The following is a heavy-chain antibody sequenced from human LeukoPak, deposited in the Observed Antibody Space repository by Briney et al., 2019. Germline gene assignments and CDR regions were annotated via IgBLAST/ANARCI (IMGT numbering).Heavy chain of an antibody. D-gene: IGHD3-16*01. V-gene: IGHV4-59*01. Sequence: SETLSLTCTVSDGSISSYYWTWIRQPPGKGLEWIGYINYSGSTSYNPSPKSRVTISVDTSKNQFSLKLSSVTAADTAVYYCARYSLYDYVWGSYSQTFAFDYWGQGTLVTVSS. CDR1: DGSISSYY. CDR3: ARYSLYDYVWGSYSQTFAFDY. J-gene: IGHJ4*02. CDR2: INYSGST.